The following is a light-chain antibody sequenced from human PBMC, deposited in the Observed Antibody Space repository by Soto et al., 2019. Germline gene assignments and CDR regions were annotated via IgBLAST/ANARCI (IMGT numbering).Light chain of an antibody. V-gene: IGKV1-5*03. Sequence: DIQLTQSPYTLSTAVGGKSTVPFRASESIDSWLAWHQQKPGRAPKLLISKASSLESGVPSRFRGSGFWKEFLLSISSLQPDDFANYYCQPYNSYRALGPGTKVDIK. CDR3: QPYNSYRA. CDR1: ESIDSW. J-gene: IGKJ1*01. CDR2: KAS.